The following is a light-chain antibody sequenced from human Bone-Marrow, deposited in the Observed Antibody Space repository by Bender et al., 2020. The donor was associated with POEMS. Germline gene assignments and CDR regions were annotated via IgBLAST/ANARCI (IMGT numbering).Light chain of an antibody. J-gene: IGLJ1*01. CDR3: CSYAGSSTFYV. CDR2: EIT. Sequence: QSALTQPASVSGSPGQSITISCTGTSNDVGSYQLVSWYQLHPGKAPKFMIYEITKRPSGVSDRFSGSRSGNTASLTISGLQAEDEADYYCCSYAGSSTFYVFGTGTKVTVL. CDR1: SNDVGSYQL. V-gene: IGLV2-23*02.